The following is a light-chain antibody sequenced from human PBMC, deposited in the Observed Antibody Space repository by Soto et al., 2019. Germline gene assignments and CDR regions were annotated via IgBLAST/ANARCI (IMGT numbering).Light chain of an antibody. CDR2: GAS. V-gene: IGKV3-20*01. J-gene: IGKJ1*01. Sequence: EIVSTQSPGTLSLSPVERATLSCRASQSVRSNFLAWYQQKPGQAPRLLIYGASNRATGIPDRFSGSGSGTDFTLTITRLEAEDFAMYYCQRYDSLRTFGQGTKVDIK. CDR3: QRYDSLRT. CDR1: QSVRSNF.